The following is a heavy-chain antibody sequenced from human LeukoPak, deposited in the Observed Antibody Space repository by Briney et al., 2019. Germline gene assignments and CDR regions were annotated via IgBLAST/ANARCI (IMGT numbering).Heavy chain of an antibody. J-gene: IGHJ4*02. CDR1: GYTFTGYY. V-gene: IGHV1-2*02. D-gene: IGHD6-19*01. CDR3: ARDLKMGYSSGKYSWGTGSSNDF. CDR2: INPNSGGT. Sequence: ASVKVSCKTSGYTFTGYYMHWVRQAPGQGLEWMGWINPNSGGTNYAQKFQGRVTMTRDTSISTAYMELRSLRSDDTAVYYCARDLKMGYSSGKYSWGTGSSNDFWGQGTLVTVSS.